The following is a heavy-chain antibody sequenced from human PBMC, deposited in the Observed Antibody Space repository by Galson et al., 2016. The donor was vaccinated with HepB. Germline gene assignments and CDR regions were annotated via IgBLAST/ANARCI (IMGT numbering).Heavy chain of an antibody. Sequence: CAISGDSVTSNSGAWNWIRQSPSRGLEWLGRTYYRSKRYYDYAVSVKSRITIPPDTSKNQLSLQLNSVTPEDTAIYYCAGGTAAAGFGQWGQGTLVTVSS. V-gene: IGHV6-1*01. CDR1: GDSVTSNSGA. D-gene: IGHD6-25*01. J-gene: IGHJ4*02. CDR2: TYYRSKRYY. CDR3: AGGTAAAGFGQ.